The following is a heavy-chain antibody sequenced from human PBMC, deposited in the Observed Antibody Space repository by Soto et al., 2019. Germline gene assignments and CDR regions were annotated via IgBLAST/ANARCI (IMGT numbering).Heavy chain of an antibody. V-gene: IGHV3-74*01. CDR2: SNSDGSST. Sequence: EVQVVESGGGLVQPGGSLRLSCAASGFTFSNFWMHWVRQAPGKGLVWVSRSNSDGSSTTYADSVKGRFTISRDNAKTTLYLQMNSLRAEDTAVYYCARGRYGSGSAVDYWGQGTLVTVSS. CDR3: ARGRYGSGSAVDY. J-gene: IGHJ4*02. D-gene: IGHD3-10*01. CDR1: GFTFSNFW.